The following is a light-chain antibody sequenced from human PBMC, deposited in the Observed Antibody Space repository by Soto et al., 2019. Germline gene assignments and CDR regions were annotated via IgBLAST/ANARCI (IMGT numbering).Light chain of an antibody. J-gene: IGKJ4*01. Sequence: EIVLTQSPFTLSLSPGDRVTLSCRASQSVSSYLAWYQQKPGQAPRLLIYDASNMDTGIPARFSGSGSGTDFTLTISSLEPEDFAFYYCQQRSNWPSTFGGGTKVEIK. V-gene: IGKV3-11*01. CDR3: QQRSNWPST. CDR1: QSVSSY. CDR2: DAS.